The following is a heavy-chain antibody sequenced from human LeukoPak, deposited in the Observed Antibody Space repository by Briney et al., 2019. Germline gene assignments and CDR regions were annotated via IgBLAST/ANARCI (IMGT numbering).Heavy chain of an antibody. CDR3: AKGLHGGVGYGVDV. CDR1: GFTFSNYA. V-gene: IGHV3-23*01. Sequence: GGSLRLSCTASGFTFSNYAMTWVRQAPGKGLEWVSSISGTGGRTYSADSVKGRFTISRDNSKNTLYLQMKNLRVEHTPVYYCAKGLHGGVGYGVDVWGQGTTVSVSS. D-gene: IGHD3-16*01. J-gene: IGHJ6*02. CDR2: ISGTGGRT.